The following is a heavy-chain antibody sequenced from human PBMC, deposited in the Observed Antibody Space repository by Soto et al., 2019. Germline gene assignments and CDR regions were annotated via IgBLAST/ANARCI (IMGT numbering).Heavy chain of an antibody. CDR2: IYYSGST. D-gene: IGHD6-6*01. Sequence: SETLSLTCTVSGGSISSGGYYWSWIRQHPGKGLEWIGYIYYSGSTYYNPSLKSRVIILIDTSKNQFSLKLSSVTAADTAVYYCARYPSSSSVWFDPWGQGTLVTVSS. V-gene: IGHV4-31*03. CDR1: GGSISSGGYY. J-gene: IGHJ5*02. CDR3: ARYPSSSSVWFDP.